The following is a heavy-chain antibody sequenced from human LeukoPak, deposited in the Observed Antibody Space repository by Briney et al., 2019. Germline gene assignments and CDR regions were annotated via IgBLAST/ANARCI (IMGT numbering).Heavy chain of an antibody. Sequence: GGSLRLSCAASGFAVTSNDFNWVRQAPGKGPEWVSIMYPNGRTYYRDSVKGRFTISRDNSKNTLYLQMNSLRAEDTGVYYCVRRQAFDLWGQGTMVTVSS. V-gene: IGHV3-53*01. CDR1: GFAVTSND. CDR2: MYPNGRT. CDR3: VRRQAFDL. J-gene: IGHJ3*01.